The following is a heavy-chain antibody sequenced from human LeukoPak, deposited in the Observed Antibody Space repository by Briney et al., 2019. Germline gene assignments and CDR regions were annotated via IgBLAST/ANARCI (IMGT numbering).Heavy chain of an antibody. Sequence: GGSLRLSCAASGFTVSSNYMSWVRQAPGKGLEWVSVIYSGGSTYYADSVKGRFTISRDNSKNTLYLQMNSLRAEDTAVYYCARDIAFAVNFAVVSSITMVRGGPEYYYGMDVWGQGTTVTVSS. D-gene: IGHD3-10*01. CDR3: ARDIAFAVNFAVVSSITMVRGGPEYYYGMDV. CDR2: IYSGGST. V-gene: IGHV3-66*01. J-gene: IGHJ6*02. CDR1: GFTVSSNY.